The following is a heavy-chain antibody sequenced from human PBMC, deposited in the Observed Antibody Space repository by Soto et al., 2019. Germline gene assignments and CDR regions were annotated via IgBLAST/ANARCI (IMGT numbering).Heavy chain of an antibody. V-gene: IGHV3-30*18. D-gene: IGHD3-10*01. CDR2: ISYDGSNK. Sequence: QVQLVESGGGVVQPGRSLRLSCAASGFTFSSYGMHWVRQAPGKGLEWVAVISYDGSNKYYADSVKGRFTISRDNSKNTLYLKMNSLRAEDTAVYYCAKDRGMVRDHYFDYWGQGTLVTVSS. CDR3: AKDRGMVRDHYFDY. J-gene: IGHJ4*02. CDR1: GFTFSSYG.